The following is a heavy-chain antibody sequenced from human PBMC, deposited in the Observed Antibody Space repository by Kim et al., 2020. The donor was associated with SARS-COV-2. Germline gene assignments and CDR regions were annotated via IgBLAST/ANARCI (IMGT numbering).Heavy chain of an antibody. CDR3: APLGRDASEPLPIDY. J-gene: IGHJ4*02. Sequence: GGSLRLSCAASGFSFSNYGMHWVRQASGKRLEFVSSIGANGGTTYYANSAKGRFTISRDNSVNTMYLQMGSLRTEDTAVYYCAPLGRDASEPLPIDYWGRGTPVTVSS. CDR1: GFSFSNYG. V-gene: IGHV3-64*01. CDR2: IGANGGTT. D-gene: IGHD1-1*01.